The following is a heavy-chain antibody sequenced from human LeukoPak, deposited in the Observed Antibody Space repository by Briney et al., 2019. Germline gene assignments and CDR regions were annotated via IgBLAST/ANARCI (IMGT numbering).Heavy chain of an antibody. J-gene: IGHJ4*02. CDR1: GFTFSSYP. D-gene: IGHD1-26*01. Sequence: SGTSLRLSCAASGFTFSSYPMHWVRQAPGKGLEWVANIKQDGSEKYYVDSVKGRFTISRDNAKNSLYLQMNSLRAEDTAVYYCARRMWVDYWGQGTLVTVSS. CDR2: IKQDGSEK. V-gene: IGHV3-7*01. CDR3: ARRMWVDY.